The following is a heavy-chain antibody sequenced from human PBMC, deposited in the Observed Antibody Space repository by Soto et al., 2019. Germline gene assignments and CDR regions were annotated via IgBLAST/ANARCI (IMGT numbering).Heavy chain of an antibody. D-gene: IGHD2-21*01. CDR1: GSALNSGNYY. J-gene: IGHJ5*02. CDR2: IYVTGAV. V-gene: IGHV4-31*11. CDR3: ARLRIATNNYKWFDP. Sequence: SETLSLPCGVSGSALNSGNYYWSWIRQVPGKGLEWIGHIYVTGAVDYNPSLRDRITISQDTSERQFSLNLRLVTAADTAVYYCARLRIATNNYKWFDPWGQGTLVTVSS.